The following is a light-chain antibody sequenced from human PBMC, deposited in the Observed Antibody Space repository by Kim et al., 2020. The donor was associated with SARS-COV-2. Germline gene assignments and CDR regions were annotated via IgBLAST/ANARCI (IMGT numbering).Light chain of an antibody. CDR2: EVT. V-gene: IGLV2-14*01. J-gene: IGLJ3*02. CDR1: SSDIDDYNY. CDR3: SSYTSSSGLMV. Sequence: QSALTQPASVSGSPGQSITISCTGTSSDIDDYNYVSWYQQHPGKAPKLMIYEVTKRPSGVSYRFSGSKSGNTASLTISGLQAEDEADYYCSSYTSSSGLMVVGGGTQRTVL.